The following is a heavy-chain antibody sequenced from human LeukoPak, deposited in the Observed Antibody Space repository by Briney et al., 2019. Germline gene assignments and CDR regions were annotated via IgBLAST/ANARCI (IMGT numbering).Heavy chain of an antibody. J-gene: IGHJ4*02. D-gene: IGHD2-2*01. V-gene: IGHV1-46*01. Sequence: ASVKVSCKASGYTFTSYYMHWVRQAPGQGLEWMGIINPSGGSTSYAQKSQGRVTMTRDTSTSTVYMELSSLRSEDTAVYYCARDPDIVVVPAALGFDYWGQGTLVTVSS. CDR3: ARDPDIVVVPAALGFDY. CDR1: GYTFTSYY. CDR2: INPSGGST.